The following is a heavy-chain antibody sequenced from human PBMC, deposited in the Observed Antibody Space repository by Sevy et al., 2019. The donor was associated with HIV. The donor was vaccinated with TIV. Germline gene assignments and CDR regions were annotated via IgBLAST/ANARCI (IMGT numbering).Heavy chain of an antibody. J-gene: IGHJ6*02. Sequence: GGSLRLSCAASGFTFSDYYMSWIRQAPGKGLEWVSYISSSGSTIYYADSVKGRFTISRDNAKNSLYLQMNSLRAEDTAVYYCASGIVAAAGTHYYYGMDVWGQGTTVIVSS. CDR1: GFTFSDYY. D-gene: IGHD6-13*01. CDR3: ASGIVAAAGTHYYYGMDV. CDR2: ISSSGSTI. V-gene: IGHV3-11*01.